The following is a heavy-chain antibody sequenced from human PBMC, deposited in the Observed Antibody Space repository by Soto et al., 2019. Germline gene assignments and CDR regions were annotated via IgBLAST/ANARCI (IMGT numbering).Heavy chain of an antibody. CDR3: AWITRVRGVDFDY. CDR2: IIPIFGTA. CDR1: GGTFSSYA. Sequence: ASVKVSCKASGGTFSSYAISWVRQAPGQGLEWMGGIIPIFGTANYAQKFQGRVTITADKSTSTAYMELSSLRSEDTAVYYCAWITRVRGVDFDYWGQGTLVTVSS. V-gene: IGHV1-69*06. D-gene: IGHD3-10*01. J-gene: IGHJ4*02.